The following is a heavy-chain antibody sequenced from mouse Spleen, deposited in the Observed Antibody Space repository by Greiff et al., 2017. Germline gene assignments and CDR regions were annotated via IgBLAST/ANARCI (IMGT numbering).Heavy chain of an antibody. CDR3: TRDYGVDY. D-gene: IGHD1-1*01. CDR1: GFTFSSFG. V-gene: IGHV5-17*03. J-gene: IGHJ2*01. Sequence: EVKLVESGGGLVQPGGSRKLSCAASGFTFSSFGMHWVRQAPEKGLEWVAYISSGSSTIYYPDSVKGRFTISRDNAKNTLYLQMSSLKSEDTAMYYCTRDYGVDYWGQGTTLTVSS. CDR2: ISSGSSTI.